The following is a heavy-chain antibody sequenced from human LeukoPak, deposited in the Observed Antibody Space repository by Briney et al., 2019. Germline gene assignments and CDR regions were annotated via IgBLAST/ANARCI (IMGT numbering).Heavy chain of an antibody. V-gene: IGHV5-51*01. CDR3: ARLAYYYDSSGYFYDY. Sequence: GESLKISCKGSGYSFTSYWIGWVRQMPGKGLEWMGIIYPGDSDTRHSPSFQGQVTISADKSISTAYLQWSSLKASDTAMYYCARLAYYYDSSGYFYDYWGQGTLVTVSS. J-gene: IGHJ4*02. CDR2: IYPGDSDT. D-gene: IGHD3-22*01. CDR1: GYSFTSYW.